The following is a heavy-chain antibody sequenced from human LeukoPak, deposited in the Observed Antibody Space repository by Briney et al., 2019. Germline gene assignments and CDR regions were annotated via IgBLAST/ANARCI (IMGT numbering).Heavy chain of an antibody. D-gene: IGHD3-10*01. Sequence: GGSLRLSCAASGFTFGSYAMSWVRQAPGKGLEWVSAISGSGGSTYYADSVKGRFTISRDNSKNTLYLQMNSLRAEDTAVYYCAKDPLDYGSGSYYSRGAFDIWGQGTMVTVSS. CDR1: GFTFGSYA. CDR3: AKDPLDYGSGSYYSRGAFDI. J-gene: IGHJ3*02. V-gene: IGHV3-23*01. CDR2: ISGSGGST.